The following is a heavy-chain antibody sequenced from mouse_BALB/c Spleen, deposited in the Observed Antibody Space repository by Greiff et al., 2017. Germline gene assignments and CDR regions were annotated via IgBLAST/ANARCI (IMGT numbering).Heavy chain of an antibody. D-gene: IGHD3-3*01. V-gene: IGHV1-5*01. CDR3: TREGYYAMDY. J-gene: IGHJ4*01. Sequence: EVQLQQSGTVLARPGASVKMSCKASGYTFTSYWMHWVKQRPGQGLEWIGAIYPGNSDTSYNQKFKGKAKLTAVTSTSTAYMEISRLTNEDSAVYSCTREGYYAMDYWGQGTSVTVSS. CDR1: GYTFTSYW. CDR2: IYPGNSDT.